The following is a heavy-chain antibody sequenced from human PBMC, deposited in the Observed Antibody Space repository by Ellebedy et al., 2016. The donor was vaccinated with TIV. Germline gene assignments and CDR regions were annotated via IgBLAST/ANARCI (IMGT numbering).Heavy chain of an antibody. CDR3: AGSTTITTMPY. J-gene: IGHJ4*02. D-gene: IGHD4-11*01. Sequence: GESLKISCVASGFTFSTYAMHWVRQAPGKGLEWVALIWYDGSNTYYADSVKGRFTTSRDNSKNTLYLHMTSLRAEDTAVYYCAGSTTITTMPYWGQGTLVTVSS. CDR2: IWYDGSNT. CDR1: GFTFSTYA. V-gene: IGHV3-33*01.